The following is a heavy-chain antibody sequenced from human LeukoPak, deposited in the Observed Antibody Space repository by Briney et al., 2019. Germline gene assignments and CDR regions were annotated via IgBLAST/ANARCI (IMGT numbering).Heavy chain of an antibody. V-gene: IGHV3-11*01. CDR1: GFTFSDYY. CDR3: ARGVSMVRGVIKPNWFDP. D-gene: IGHD3-10*01. J-gene: IGHJ5*02. Sequence: GGSLRLSCAASGFTFSDYYMSWIRQAPGKGLEWVSYISSSGSTIYYADSVKGRFTISRDNAKNSLYLQMNSLIAEDTAVYYCARGVSMVRGVIKPNWFDPWGQGTLVTVSS. CDR2: ISSSGSTI.